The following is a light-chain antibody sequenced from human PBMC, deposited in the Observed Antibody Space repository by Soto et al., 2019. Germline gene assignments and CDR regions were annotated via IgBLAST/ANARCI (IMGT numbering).Light chain of an antibody. Sequence: EIVLTQSPATLSLSPGERATLSCRASQSVSTYLAWYQQKPGQAPRLLIYNASNRATGIPARFSGSGSGTDFTLTISSLEPEDSAVYFCQQRSISPTFGPGTKVHIK. CDR3: QQRSISPT. CDR1: QSVSTY. V-gene: IGKV3-11*01. J-gene: IGKJ3*01. CDR2: NAS.